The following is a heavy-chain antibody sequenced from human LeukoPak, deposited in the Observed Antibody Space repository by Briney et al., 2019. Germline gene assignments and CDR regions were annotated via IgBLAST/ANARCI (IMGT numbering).Heavy chain of an antibody. CDR3: AREGYSSGWFDY. CDR1: GGSISSSSYY. Sequence: PSETLSLTCTVSGGSISSSSYYWGWIRQPPGKGLEWIGSIYYSGSTYYNPSLKSRVTISVDTSKNQFSLKLSSVTAADTAVYYCAREGYSSGWFDYWGQGTLVTVSS. V-gene: IGHV4-39*07. J-gene: IGHJ4*02. D-gene: IGHD6-19*01. CDR2: IYYSGST.